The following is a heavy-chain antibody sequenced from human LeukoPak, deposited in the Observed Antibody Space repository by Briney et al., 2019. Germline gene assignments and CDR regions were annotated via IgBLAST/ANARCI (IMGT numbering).Heavy chain of an antibody. J-gene: IGHJ3*02. Sequence: GGSLRLSCAASGFTFDDFAMHWVRQAPGKGLEWVSSISWNSGAIGYADFVKGRFTISRDNAKNSLYLQMNSLRAEDMALYYCAKNMISAGRGTFDIWGQGTMVTVSS. V-gene: IGHV3-9*03. CDR3: AKNMISAGRGTFDI. CDR2: ISWNSGAI. CDR1: GFTFDDFA. D-gene: IGHD1-14*01.